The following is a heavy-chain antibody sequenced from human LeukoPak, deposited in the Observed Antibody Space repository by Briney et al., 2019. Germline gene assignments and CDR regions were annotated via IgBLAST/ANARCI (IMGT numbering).Heavy chain of an antibody. CDR2: IYTSGST. CDR3: AREGKNYDFWSGYPNPLRGDFDY. D-gene: IGHD3-3*01. J-gene: IGHJ4*02. Sequence: SETLSLTCTVSGGSITSYHWSWIRQPAGKGLEWIGRIYTSGSTNYNPSLKSRVTMSVDTSKNQFSLKLSSVTAADTAVYYCAREGKNYDFWSGYPNPLRGDFDYWGQGTLVTVSS. CDR1: GGSITSYH. V-gene: IGHV4-4*07.